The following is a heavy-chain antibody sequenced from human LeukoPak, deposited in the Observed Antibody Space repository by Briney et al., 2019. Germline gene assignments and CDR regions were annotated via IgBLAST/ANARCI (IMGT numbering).Heavy chain of an antibody. Sequence: GGSLRLSCAASGFTFSSYSMSWVRQAPGKGLEWVSSISSSSSYIYYADSVKGRFTISRDNAKNSLYLQMNSLRAEDTAVYYCARGLRPKYCSGGSCFWFDPWGQGTLVTVSS. J-gene: IGHJ5*02. CDR2: ISSSSSYI. V-gene: IGHV3-21*01. CDR1: GFTFSSYS. D-gene: IGHD2-15*01. CDR3: ARGLRPKYCSGGSCFWFDP.